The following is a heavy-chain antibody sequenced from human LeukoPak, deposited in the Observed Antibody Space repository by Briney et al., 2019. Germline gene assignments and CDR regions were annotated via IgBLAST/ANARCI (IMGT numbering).Heavy chain of an antibody. J-gene: IGHJ4*02. CDR3: ARRYYYGSGSYPQGYFDY. D-gene: IGHD3-10*01. V-gene: IGHV4-34*01. CDR2: INHSGST. CDR1: GGSFSGYY. Sequence: SETLSLTCAVYGGSFSGYYWSWVRQPPGEGLEWIGEINHSGSTNYNPSLKSRVTISVDTSKNQFSLKLSSVTAADTAVYYCARRYYYGSGSYPQGYFDYWGQGTLVTVSS.